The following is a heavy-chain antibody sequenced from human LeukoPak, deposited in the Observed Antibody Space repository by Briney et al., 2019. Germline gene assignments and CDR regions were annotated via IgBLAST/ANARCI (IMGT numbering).Heavy chain of an antibody. CDR2: IYYSGST. CDR1: GGSIRPYY. V-gene: IGHV4-59*13. D-gene: IGHD1-26*01. J-gene: IGHJ4*02. CDR3: ARQSGSYEKYYFDY. Sequence: SETLSLTCTVSGGSIRPYYWTWIRQPPGKGLEWIGYIYYSGSTTYNPSLKSRVTISVDTSKNQISLKLSSVTAADTAVYYCARQSGSYEKYYFDYWGQGTLVTVSS.